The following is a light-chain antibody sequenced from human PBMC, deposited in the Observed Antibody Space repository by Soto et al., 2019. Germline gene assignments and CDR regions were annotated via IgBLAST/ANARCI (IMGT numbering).Light chain of an antibody. CDR1: RGISSS. Sequence: DIQLTQSPSFLSASVGDRVTITCRASRGISSSLAWYQQKPGKAPKLLIYAASTLQSGVPPRFSGSCSETEFTLTISSLQPEDFATYYCQQLNSYPLFGPGTKVDIK. J-gene: IGKJ3*01. V-gene: IGKV1-9*01. CDR2: AAS. CDR3: QQLNSYPL.